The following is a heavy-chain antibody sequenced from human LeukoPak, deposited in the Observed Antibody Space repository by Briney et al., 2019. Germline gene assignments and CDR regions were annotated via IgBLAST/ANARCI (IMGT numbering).Heavy chain of an antibody. Sequence: GGSLRLSCAASGFTFSDYGMHWVRQAPGKGLEWVALISYDGGNKFYADSVRDRFTISRDNSKNTLFLQMNSLRIEDTAVYYCAKVFEVRGARRPKDYWGQRTPLIVSS. V-gene: IGHV3-30*18. CDR2: ISYDGGNK. CDR3: AKVFEVRGARRPKDY. J-gene: IGHJ4*02. CDR1: GFTFSDYG. D-gene: IGHD3-10*01.